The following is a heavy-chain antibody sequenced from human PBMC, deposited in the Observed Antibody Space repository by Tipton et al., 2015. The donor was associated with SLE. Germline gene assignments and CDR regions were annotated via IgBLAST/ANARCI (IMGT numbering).Heavy chain of an antibody. CDR1: GGSFSGYY. D-gene: IGHD2-8*01. V-gene: IGHV4-34*01. J-gene: IGHJ4*02. CDR2: INHSGST. CDR3: ARGYCSDGVCYGFGFFDY. Sequence: TLSLTCAVYGGSFSGYYWSWIRQPPGKGLEWNWEINHSGSTNYSPSLKSRVTISVDTSKNQFSLKMRSVTAADTGVYFCARGYCSDGVCYGFGFFDYWGQGNLVTVSS.